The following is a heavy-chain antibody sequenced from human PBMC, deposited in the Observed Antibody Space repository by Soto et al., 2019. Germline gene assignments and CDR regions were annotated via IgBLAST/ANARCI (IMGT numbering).Heavy chain of an antibody. CDR2: VTGSGGQI. V-gene: IGHV3-23*01. CDR1: GFTISTYA. CDR3: AKDAVYKDGLWLMDS. D-gene: IGHD2-21*01. Sequence: GETLRLSCAASGFTISTYAMTWVRQAPGKGLECVSGVTGSGGQIHYADSVKGRFTISKDNSKNTLYLQMSSLREEDTALYYCAKDAVYKDGLWLMDSWGQGTLVTVSS. J-gene: IGHJ5*02.